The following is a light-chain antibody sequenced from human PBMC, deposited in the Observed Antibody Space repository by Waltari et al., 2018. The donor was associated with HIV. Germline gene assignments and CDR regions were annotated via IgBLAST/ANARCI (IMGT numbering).Light chain of an antibody. J-gene: IGLJ2*01. CDR3: ATWDDSLSGVV. CDR1: SSNIGSNY. CDR2: RDN. Sequence: QSVVTQPPSASGTPGQRVTISCSGSSSNIGSNYVFWYQQLPGTAPRFLIYRDNQQPAGVPDRFAGSRSGTSASLAISGLRSEDEGDYFCATWDDSLSGVVFGGGTKLNVL. V-gene: IGLV1-47*01.